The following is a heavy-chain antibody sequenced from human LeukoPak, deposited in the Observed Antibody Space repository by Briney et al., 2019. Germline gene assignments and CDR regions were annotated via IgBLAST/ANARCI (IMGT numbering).Heavy chain of an antibody. CDR3: ASSGRPLYYFDY. V-gene: IGHV4-4*07. J-gene: IGHJ4*02. Sequence: PSETLSLTCTVSGGSISSYYWSWIRQPAGKGLQWIGRMYTSGSTNYNPSLKSRVTISVDTSKNQFSLKLSSVTAADTAVYYCASSGRPLYYFDYWGQGTLVTVSS. CDR2: MYTSGST. CDR1: GGSISSYY. D-gene: IGHD2-15*01.